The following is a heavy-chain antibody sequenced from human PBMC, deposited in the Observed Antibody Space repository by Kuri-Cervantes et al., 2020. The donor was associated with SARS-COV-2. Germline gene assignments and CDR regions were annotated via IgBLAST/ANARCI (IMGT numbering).Heavy chain of an antibody. D-gene: IGHD5-18*01. J-gene: IGHJ6*02. V-gene: IGHV1-69*01. Sequence: KVSCKASGGTFSSYAISWVRQAPGQGLEWMGGIIPIFGTANYAQKFQGRVTITADESTSTAYMELSSLRSEDTAVYYCASPIQTGGYYYYGMDVWGQGTTVTVSS. CDR3: ASPIQTGGYYYYGMDV. CDR1: GGTFSSYA. CDR2: IIPIFGTA.